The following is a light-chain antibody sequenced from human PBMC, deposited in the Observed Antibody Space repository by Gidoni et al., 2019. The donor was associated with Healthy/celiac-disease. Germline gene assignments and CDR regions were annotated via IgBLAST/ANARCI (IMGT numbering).Light chain of an antibody. CDR3: LQALQTPPT. J-gene: IGKJ1*01. V-gene: IGKV2-28*01. CDR1: QSLLHSNGYNY. CDR2: LGS. Sequence: DIVMTQSPLSLPVTPGEPAATACRSSQSLLHSNGYNYLDWYLQKPGQSPQLLIYLGSNRASGVPYRFSGSGSGTDFTLNISRVEAEDVGVYYCLQALQTPPTFGQGTKVEIK.